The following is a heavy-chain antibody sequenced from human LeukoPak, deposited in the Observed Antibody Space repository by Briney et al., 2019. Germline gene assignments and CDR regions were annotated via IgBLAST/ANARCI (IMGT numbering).Heavy chain of an antibody. CDR3: ARVYSNYDDY. CDR2: IIPILGIA. Sequence: SVKVSCKASGYTFTGYYMHWVRQAPGQGLEWMGRIIPILGIANYAQKFQGRVTITADKSTSTAYMELSSLRSEDTAVYYCARVYSNYDDYWGQGTLVTVSS. V-gene: IGHV1-69*02. CDR1: GYTFTGYY. D-gene: IGHD4-11*01. J-gene: IGHJ4*02.